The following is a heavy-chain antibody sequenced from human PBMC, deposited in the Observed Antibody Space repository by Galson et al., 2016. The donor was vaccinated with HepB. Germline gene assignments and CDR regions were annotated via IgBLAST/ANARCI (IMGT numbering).Heavy chain of an antibody. D-gene: IGHD4-23*01. V-gene: IGHV2-5*01. CDR2: IYNNGDK. Sequence: PALVKPTQTLTLTCTFTGFSISNTPDGVGWIRQPPGKALEWLALIYNNGDKRYSPSLNNRITVTEGTSSNHVVLTLANMDPVDSGTYYCAHRLLVGGEGVDSWGPGTPVTVSS. CDR3: AHRLLVGGEGVDS. J-gene: IGHJ4*02. CDR1: GFSISNTPDG.